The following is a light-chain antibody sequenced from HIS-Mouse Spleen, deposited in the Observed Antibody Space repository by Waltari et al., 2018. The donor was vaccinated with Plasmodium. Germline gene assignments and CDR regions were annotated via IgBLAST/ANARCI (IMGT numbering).Light chain of an antibody. CDR3: QQRSNWIT. CDR1: QSVSSY. V-gene: IGKV3-11*01. CDR2: HAS. Sequence: EIVLTQSPATLSLSPGERATLPCRASQSVSSYLALYQQKPGQAPRLLIYHASNRATGIPARFSGSGSGTDFTLTISSLEPEDFAVYYCQQRSNWITFGQGTRLEIK. J-gene: IGKJ5*01.